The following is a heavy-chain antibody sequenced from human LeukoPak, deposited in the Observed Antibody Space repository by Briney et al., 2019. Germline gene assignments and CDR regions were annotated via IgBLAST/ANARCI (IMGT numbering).Heavy chain of an antibody. CDR3: ARTVGYCSGGSCYTFDY. CDR2: IYYSGST. V-gene: IGHV4-59*01. D-gene: IGHD2-15*01. J-gene: IGHJ4*02. CDR1: GGSISSYY. Sequence: SETLSLTCTVSGGSISSYYWSWIRQPPGKGLEWIGYIYYSGSTNYNPSLKSRVTTSVDTSKNQFSLKLSSVTAADTAVYYCARTVGYCSGGSCYTFDYWGQGTLVTVSS.